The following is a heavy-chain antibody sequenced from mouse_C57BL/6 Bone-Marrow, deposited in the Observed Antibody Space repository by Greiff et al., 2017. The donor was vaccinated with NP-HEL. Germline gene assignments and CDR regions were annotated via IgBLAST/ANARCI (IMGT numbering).Heavy chain of an antibody. CDR2: INPNNGGT. V-gene: IGHV1-26*01. CDR1: GYTFTDYY. D-gene: IGHD1-1*01. CDR3: ARRNITTVVAEYYFDY. Sequence: VQLQQSGPELVKPGASVKISCKASGYTFTDYYMNWVKQSHGKSLEWIGDINPNNGGTSYNQKFKGKATLTVDKSSSTAYMELRSLTSEDSAVYYCARRNITTVVAEYYFDYWGQGTTLTVSS. J-gene: IGHJ2*01.